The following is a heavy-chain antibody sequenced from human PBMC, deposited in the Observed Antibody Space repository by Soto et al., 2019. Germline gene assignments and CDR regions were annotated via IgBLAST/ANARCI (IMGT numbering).Heavy chain of an antibody. CDR2: IIPIIGTA. CDR3: ATRGYSYGSPGYYYYGMDV. V-gene: IGHV1-69*01. Sequence: HGKGLEWMGWIIPIIGTANYAQKLQGRVTITADESTSTAYMELSSLRSEDTAVYYCATRGYSYGSPGYYYYGMDVWGQGTTVTVSS. J-gene: IGHJ6*02. D-gene: IGHD5-18*01.